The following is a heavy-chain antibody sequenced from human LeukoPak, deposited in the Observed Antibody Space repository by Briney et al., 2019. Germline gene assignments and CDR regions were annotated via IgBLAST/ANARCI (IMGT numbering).Heavy chain of an antibody. D-gene: IGHD2-15*01. Sequence: GGSLRLSCAGSGFTVSNHALSWGRQASGKGLEWVSDISGSGASIKYAESVKGRFTISRDNLKNTLYLQMDSLRAEDTALYYCVDCSGGSCNANAFDVWGQGTMVIVSS. CDR2: ISGSGASI. CDR3: VDCSGGSCNANAFDV. V-gene: IGHV3-23*01. CDR1: GFTVSNHA. J-gene: IGHJ3*01.